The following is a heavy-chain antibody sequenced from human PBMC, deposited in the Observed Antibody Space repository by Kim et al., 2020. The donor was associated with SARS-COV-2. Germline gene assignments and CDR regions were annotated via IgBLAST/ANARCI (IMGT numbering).Heavy chain of an antibody. CDR1: GFTFSSYA. CDR3: AKVVRDYGDYVLDY. Sequence: GGSLRLSCAASGFTFSSYAMSWVRQAPGKGLEWVSVIYSGGSSTYYADSVKGRFTISRDNSKNTLYLQINSLRAEDTAVYYCAKVVRDYGDYVLDYWGQGTLVTVSS. CDR2: IYSGGSST. J-gene: IGHJ4*02. D-gene: IGHD4-17*01. V-gene: IGHV3-23*03.